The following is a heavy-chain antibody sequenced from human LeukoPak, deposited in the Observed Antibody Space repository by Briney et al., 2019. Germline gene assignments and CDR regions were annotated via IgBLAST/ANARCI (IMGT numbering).Heavy chain of an antibody. Sequence: GASVKVSCKASGYTFTGYYMHWVRQAPGQGLEWMGIINPSGGSTSYAQKFQGRVTMTRDTSTSTVYMELSSLRSEDTAVYYCAREVSGTGLRSGHWFDPWGQGTLVTVSS. CDR1: GYTFTGYY. CDR2: INPSGGST. J-gene: IGHJ5*02. D-gene: IGHD3/OR15-3a*01. CDR3: AREVSGTGLRSGHWFDP. V-gene: IGHV1-46*01.